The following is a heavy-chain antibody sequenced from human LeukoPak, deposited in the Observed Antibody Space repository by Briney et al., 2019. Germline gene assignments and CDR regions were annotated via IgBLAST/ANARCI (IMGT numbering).Heavy chain of an antibody. CDR2: ASYYVGKQ. CDR1: GFTFSDYA. Sequence: SGGSLTLPCAASGFTFSDYAMSWVRQAPGKGLEWVSTASYYVGKQYHADSVRGRFTVSRDNSRNTVSLQMSSLRVEDTGIYYCAKAGIGADGAGFLCEYWGQGTLVTVSS. J-gene: IGHJ4*02. CDR3: AKAGIGADGAGFLCEY. V-gene: IGHV3-23*01. D-gene: IGHD1-1*01.